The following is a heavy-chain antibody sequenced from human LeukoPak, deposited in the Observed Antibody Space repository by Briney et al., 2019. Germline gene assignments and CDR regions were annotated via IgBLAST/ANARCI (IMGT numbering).Heavy chain of an antibody. J-gene: IGHJ4*02. CDR3: ARGHFYDSSGYFD. V-gene: IGHV4-59*11. Sequence: SGAVSLTCTVSGGSISSHYWSWIRQPPGKGLEWIGYIYYSGSTNYNPSLKSRVTISVDTSKNQFSLKLSSVTAADTAVYYCARGHFYDSSGYFDWGQGTLVTVSS. D-gene: IGHD3-22*01. CDR1: GGSISSHY. CDR2: IYYSGST.